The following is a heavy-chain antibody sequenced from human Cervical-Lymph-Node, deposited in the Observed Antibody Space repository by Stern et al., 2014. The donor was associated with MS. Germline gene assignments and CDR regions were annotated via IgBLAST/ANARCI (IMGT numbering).Heavy chain of an antibody. Sequence: QVQLVESGAEVKKPGSSVKVSCKASGGTFSSYAISWVRQAPGQGLEWMGGILPIFGTENYAQKFQGRVTITADESTSTAYMELSSLRSEDTAVYYCARDPEDDSSGYYYSWGQGTLVTVSS. CDR1: GGTFSSYA. CDR2: ILPIFGTE. J-gene: IGHJ4*02. CDR3: ARDPEDDSSGYYYS. V-gene: IGHV1-69*01. D-gene: IGHD3-22*01.